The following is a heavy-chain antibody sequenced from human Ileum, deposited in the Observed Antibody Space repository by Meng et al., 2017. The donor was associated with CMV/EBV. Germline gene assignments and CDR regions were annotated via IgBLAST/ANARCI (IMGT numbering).Heavy chain of an antibody. J-gene: IGHJ3*01. V-gene: IGHV3-9*01. D-gene: IGHD3-9*01. Sequence: SLKISCVASGFRFDNYGMHWVRQSPGKGLEWVSSISWSNATTRYADSVRGRFTISRDNAKNSLYLQMNSLRPEDTALYYCTKDIGSYNDFLTGTSPFPDASDVWGQATLVTVSS. CDR2: ISWSNATT. CDR3: TKDIGSYNDFLTGTSPFPDASDV. CDR1: GFRFDNYG.